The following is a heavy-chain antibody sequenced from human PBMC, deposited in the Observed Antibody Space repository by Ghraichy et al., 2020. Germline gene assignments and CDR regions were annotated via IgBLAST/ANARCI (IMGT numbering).Heavy chain of an antibody. J-gene: IGHJ3*02. CDR3: ARPPRDSSGQLPDDAFDI. Sequence: GGSLRLSCAASGFTFSSYSMNWVRQAPGKGLEWVSYISSSSSTIYYADSVKGRFTISRDNAKNSLYLQMNSLRDEDTAVYYCARPPRDSSGQLPDDAFDIWGQGTMVTVSS. D-gene: IGHD3-22*01. V-gene: IGHV3-48*02. CDR1: GFTFSSYS. CDR2: ISSSSSTI.